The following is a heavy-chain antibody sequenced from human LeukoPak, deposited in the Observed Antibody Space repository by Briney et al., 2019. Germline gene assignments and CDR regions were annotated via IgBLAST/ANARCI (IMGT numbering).Heavy chain of an antibody. D-gene: IGHD3-22*01. CDR2: TYGSGIT. Sequence: SETLSLTCTVSGGSIISNYWSWIRQSAGTGLEWIGRTYGSGITDYNPSLKSRVTMSLDTSRKQFSLRLTSVTAADTAVYYCARLKFYDSTGYSPGYCMDVWGKGTTVSVFS. CDR1: GGSIISNY. CDR3: ARLKFYDSTGYSPGYCMDV. V-gene: IGHV4-4*07. J-gene: IGHJ6*03.